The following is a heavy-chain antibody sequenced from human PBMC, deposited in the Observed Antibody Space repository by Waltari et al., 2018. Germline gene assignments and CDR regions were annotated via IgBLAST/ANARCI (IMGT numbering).Heavy chain of an antibody. CDR3: ARDRNGITMVRGVTRFPFDP. V-gene: IGHV1-3*01. J-gene: IGHJ5*02. Sequence: QVQLVQSGAEVKKPGASVKVSCKASGYTFTSYAMHWVRQAPGQRLEWMGWINAGNGNKKYSQKFQGRVTITRDTSASTAYMELSSLRSEDTAVYYCARDRNGITMVRGVTRFPFDPWGQGTLVTVSS. CDR2: INAGNGNK. D-gene: IGHD3-10*01. CDR1: GYTFTSYA.